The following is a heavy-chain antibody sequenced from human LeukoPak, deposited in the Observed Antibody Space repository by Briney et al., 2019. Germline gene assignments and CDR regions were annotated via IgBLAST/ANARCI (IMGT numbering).Heavy chain of an antibody. V-gene: IGHV3-48*03. Sequence: QPGGSLRLSCAASGFSISSYEMNWVRQAPGKGLEWVSYISSSGSTIYYADSVKGRFTISRDNAKNSLYLQMNSLRAEDTAVYYCARIDAFDIWGQGTMVTVSS. J-gene: IGHJ3*02. CDR2: ISSSGSTI. CDR1: GFSISSYE. CDR3: ARIDAFDI.